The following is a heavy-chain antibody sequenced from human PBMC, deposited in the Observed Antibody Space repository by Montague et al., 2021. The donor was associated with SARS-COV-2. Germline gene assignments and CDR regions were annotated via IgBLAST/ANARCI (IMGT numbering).Heavy chain of an antibody. CDR1: GGSFSDYN. CDR3: TRGAPAY. Sequence: SETLSLTCAVYGGSFSDYNWTWIRQSPGKGLEWLGQISHSGSTNYNPSLKSRVTISVDTAKNQFSLKLTSVTVADTAVYYCTRGAPAYWGQGTLVTVSS. J-gene: IGHJ4*02. V-gene: IGHV4-34*01. CDR2: ISHSGST.